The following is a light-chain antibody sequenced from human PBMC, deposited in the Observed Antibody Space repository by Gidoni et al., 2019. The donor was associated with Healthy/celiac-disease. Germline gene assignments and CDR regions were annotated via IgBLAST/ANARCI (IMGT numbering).Light chain of an antibody. CDR3: MQALLFEVT. V-gene: IGKV2-28*01. Sequence: DIVMTQSPLSLPVTPGEPASISCRSSQSLLHSNGYNYLDWYLQKPGQSPQLLIYLGSNRASGVPDRFSGSGSGTDFTLKISRVEAEDVGVYYCMQALLFEVTFGQGTRLEIK. CDR2: LGS. CDR1: QSLLHSNGYNY. J-gene: IGKJ5*01.